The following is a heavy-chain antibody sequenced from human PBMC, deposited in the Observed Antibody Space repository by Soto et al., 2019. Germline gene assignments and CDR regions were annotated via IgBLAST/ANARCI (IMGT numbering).Heavy chain of an antibody. CDR2: IYYSGST. CDR1: GGSISSGDYY. J-gene: IGHJ4*02. CDR3: ACNSYGYICYDY. D-gene: IGHD5-18*01. V-gene: IGHV4-30-4*01. Sequence: SETLSLTCTVSGGSISSGDYYWSWIRQPPGKGLEWIGYIYYSGSTYYNPSLKSRVTISVDTSKNQFSLELSSVTAADTAVYYCACNSYGYICYDYWGQGTLVTVSS.